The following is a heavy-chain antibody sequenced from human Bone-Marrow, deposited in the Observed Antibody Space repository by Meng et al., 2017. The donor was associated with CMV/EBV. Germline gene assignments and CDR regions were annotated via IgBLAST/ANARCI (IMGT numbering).Heavy chain of an antibody. CDR2: INWNAGST. CDR3: AKGSTMIVVVSTFDY. CDR1: GFTFDDYG. Sequence: GESLKISCAASGFTFDDYGMTWVRQAPGKGLEWVSGINWNAGSTGYADSVKGRFTISRDNAKNSLYLQMNSLRAEDTALYYCAKGSTMIVVVSTFDYWGQGTLVTVSS. V-gene: IGHV3-20*04. D-gene: IGHD3-22*01. J-gene: IGHJ4*02.